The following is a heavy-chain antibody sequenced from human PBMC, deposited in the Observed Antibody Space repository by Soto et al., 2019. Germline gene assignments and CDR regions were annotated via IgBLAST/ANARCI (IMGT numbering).Heavy chain of an antibody. V-gene: IGHV6-1*01. CDR2: TYYRSKWYN. J-gene: IGHJ6*03. D-gene: IGHD6-13*01. CDR1: GDSVSSNSAA. CDR3: ARDLQAYSSPHYYYYYYMDV. Sequence: SQTLSLTCAISGDSVSSNSAAWNWIRQSPSRGLEWLGRTYYRSKWYNDYAVSVKSRITINPDTSKNQFSLQLNSVTPEDTAVYYCARDLQAYSSPHYYYYYYMDVWGKGTTVTVSS.